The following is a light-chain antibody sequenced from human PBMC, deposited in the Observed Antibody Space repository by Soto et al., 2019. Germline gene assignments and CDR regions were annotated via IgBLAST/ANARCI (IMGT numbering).Light chain of an antibody. CDR3: QQYGISPWT. Sequence: EIVLTQSPGTLSLSPGERATLSCRASQSVINSYLAWYQHKAGQAPRLLIYGASSRATGIQDKFSGSGSGTDFTLTISRLEPEDFAEYYCQQYGISPWTFGQGTKVEIK. V-gene: IGKV3-20*01. J-gene: IGKJ1*01. CDR2: GAS. CDR1: QSVINSY.